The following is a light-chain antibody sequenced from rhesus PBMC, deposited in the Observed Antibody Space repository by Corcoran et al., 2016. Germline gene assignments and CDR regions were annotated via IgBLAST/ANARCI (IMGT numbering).Light chain of an antibody. CDR3: QVWDSSSDHYI. CDR1: NIGSKS. CDR2: ADR. J-gene: IGLJ1*01. Sequence: SYELTQPRSVSVSPGQTARITCGGDNIGSKSVQWYQQKPPQAPVVVIYADRERPSGIPERFSGSNSGNTATLTISGVEAGDEADYYCQVWDSSSDHYIFGAGTRLTVL. V-gene: IGLV3-40*01.